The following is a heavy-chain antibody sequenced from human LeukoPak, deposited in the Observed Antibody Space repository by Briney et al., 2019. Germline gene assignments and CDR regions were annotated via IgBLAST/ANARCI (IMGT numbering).Heavy chain of an antibody. V-gene: IGHV4-39*01. CDR1: GGSISSSSYY. CDR3: ARLVAAATYYFDY. J-gene: IGHJ4*02. CDR2: IYYSGST. Sequence: SETLSLTCTVSGGSISSSSYYWGWIRQPPGKGLEWIGSIYYSGSTYYNPSLKSRVTISVDTPKNQFSLKLSSVTAADTAVYHCARLVAAATYYFDYWGQGTLVTVSS. D-gene: IGHD2-15*01.